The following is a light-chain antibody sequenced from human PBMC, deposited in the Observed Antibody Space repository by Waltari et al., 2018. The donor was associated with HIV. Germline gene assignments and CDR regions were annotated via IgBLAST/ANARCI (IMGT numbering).Light chain of an antibody. J-gene: IGKJ1*01. CDR1: QTISNY. CDR2: TAS. CDR3: QQSYDSPRT. V-gene: IGKV1-39*01. Sequence: DIQLTQSPSSLSASVGDRVTITCRASQTISNYLNWYQQKRGKAPEVLIYTASGLQSGVPSRFSGRGSGTDFTLTISNLQPEDFATYYCQQSYDSPRTFGQGTKVEIK.